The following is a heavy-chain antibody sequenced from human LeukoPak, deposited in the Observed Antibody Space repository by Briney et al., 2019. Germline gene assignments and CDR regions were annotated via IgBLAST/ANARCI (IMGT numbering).Heavy chain of an antibody. V-gene: IGHV4-38-2*02. J-gene: IGHJ4*02. CDR2: IYHSGST. D-gene: IGHD5-18*01. CDR3: ARDVGYSYGRSPYFDY. Sequence: WETLSLTCTVSGYSISSGYYWAWIRQPPGNGLEWIGYIYHSGSTNYNPSLKSRVTISVDTSKNQFSLKLSSVTAADTAVYYCARDVGYSYGRSPYFDYWGQGTLVTVSS. CDR1: GYSISSGYY.